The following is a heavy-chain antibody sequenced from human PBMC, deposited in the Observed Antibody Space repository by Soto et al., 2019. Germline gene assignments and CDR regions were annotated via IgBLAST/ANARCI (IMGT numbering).Heavy chain of an antibody. D-gene: IGHD3-3*01. CDR3: ARGITIFGVVIDY. J-gene: IGHJ4*02. CDR1: GGSISSSSYY. V-gene: IGHV4-39*01. CDR2: IYYSGST. Sequence: SETLSLTCTVSGGSISSSSYYWGWIRQPPGKGLEWIGSIYYSGSTYYNPSLKSRVTISVDTSKNQFSLKLSSVTAADTAVYYWARGITIFGVVIDYWGQGTLVTVSS.